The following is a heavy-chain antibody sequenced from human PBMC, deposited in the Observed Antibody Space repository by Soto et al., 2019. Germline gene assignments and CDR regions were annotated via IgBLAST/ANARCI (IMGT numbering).Heavy chain of an antibody. J-gene: IGHJ5*02. D-gene: IGHD3-22*01. CDR1: GGSVSSSSYY. CDR2: IYYSGIT. V-gene: IGHV4-39*01. Sequence: PSETVSLTCTVSGGSVSSSSYYWGWIRQPPGKGLEWIGSIYYSGITYYNPSLKSRVTISVDTSKNQFSLKLSSVTAADTAVYYCARHRRHYYGSGGNNYFDPWGQGTLVTVSS. CDR3: ARHRRHYYGSGGNNYFDP.